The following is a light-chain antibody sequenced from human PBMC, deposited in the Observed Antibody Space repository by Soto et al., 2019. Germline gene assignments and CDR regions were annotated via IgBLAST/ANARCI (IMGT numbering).Light chain of an antibody. CDR3: HQYGSSPT. CDR1: QSISSY. J-gene: IGKJ1*01. Sequence: TQSPSSLSASVGDRVTITCRASQSISSYLNWYQQRPGQPPRLLIFDSSSRATGIPDRFSASGSGTDFTLTISRLEPEDFAVYYCHQYGSSPTFGQGTKVDI. CDR2: DSS. V-gene: IGKV3-20*01.